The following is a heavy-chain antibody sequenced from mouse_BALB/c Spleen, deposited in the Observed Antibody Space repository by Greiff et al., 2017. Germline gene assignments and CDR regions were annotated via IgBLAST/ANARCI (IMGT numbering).Heavy chain of an antibody. CDR1: GYTFTSYD. V-gene: IGHV1S56*01. CDR3: ATMITTRTYWYFDV. CDR2: IFPGDGST. Sequence: QVQLQQSGAELVKPGASVKLSCKASGYTFTSYDINWVRQRPEQGLEWIGWIFPGDGSTKYNEKFKGKATLTTDKSSSTAYMQLSRLTSEDSAVYFCATMITTRTYWYFDVWGAGTTVTVSS. J-gene: IGHJ1*01. D-gene: IGHD2-4*01.